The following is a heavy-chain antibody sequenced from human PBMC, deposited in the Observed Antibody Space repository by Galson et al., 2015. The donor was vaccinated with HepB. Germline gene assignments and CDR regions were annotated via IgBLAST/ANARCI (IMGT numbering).Heavy chain of an antibody. CDR2: ISAYNGNT. CDR3: ARGTAAGPNYDFWSGYYSYFDY. V-gene: IGHV1-18*04. Sequence: SVKVSCKASGYTFTSYGISWVRQAPGQGLEWMGWISAYNGNTNYAQKLQGRVTMTTDKSTSTAYMELRSLRSDDTAVYYCARGTAAGPNYDFWSGYYSYFDYWGQGTLVTVSS. J-gene: IGHJ4*02. D-gene: IGHD3-3*01. CDR1: GYTFTSYG.